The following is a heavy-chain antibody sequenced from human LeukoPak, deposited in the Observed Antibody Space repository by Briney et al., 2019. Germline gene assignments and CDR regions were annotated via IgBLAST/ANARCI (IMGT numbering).Heavy chain of an antibody. CDR1: GGSISSYY. V-gene: IGHV4-59*01. D-gene: IGHD5-12*01. CDR3: ARGSGYDYGY. J-gene: IGHJ4*02. CDR2: IYYSGST. Sequence: SETLSLTCTVSGGSISSYYWSWLRQPPGKGLEWIGYIYYSGSTNYNPSLKSRVTISADTSKNQFSLKLSSVTAADTAVYYCARGSGYDYGYWGQGTLVTVSS.